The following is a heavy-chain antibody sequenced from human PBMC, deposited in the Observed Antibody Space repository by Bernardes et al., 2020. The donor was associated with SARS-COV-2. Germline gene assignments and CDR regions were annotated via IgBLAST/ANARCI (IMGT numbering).Heavy chain of an antibody. CDR3: AREPRGDYYYYGMDV. Sequence: GGSLRLSCAASGFTFSSYWMSWVRQAPGKGLEWVANIKQDGSEKYYVDSVKGRFTISRDNAKNSLYLQMNSLRAEDTAVYYCAREPRGDYYYYGMDVWGQGTTVTVSS. J-gene: IGHJ6*02. V-gene: IGHV3-7*01. CDR2: IKQDGSEK. D-gene: IGHD3-10*01. CDR1: GFTFSSYW.